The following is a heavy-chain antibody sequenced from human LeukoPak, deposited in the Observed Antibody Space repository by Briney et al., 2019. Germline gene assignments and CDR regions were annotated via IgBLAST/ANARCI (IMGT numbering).Heavy chain of an antibody. J-gene: IGHJ4*02. Sequence: GGSLRLSCAASGFTFSDYYMSWIRQAPGKGLEWVSYISSSGSTIYYADSVKGRFTISRDNAKNSLYLQMNSLRAEDTAVYYCARDSPVRGDDESYFDYWGQGTLVTVSS. V-gene: IGHV3-11*01. CDR1: GFTFSDYY. CDR2: ISSSGSTI. D-gene: IGHD4-17*01. CDR3: ARDSPVRGDDESYFDY.